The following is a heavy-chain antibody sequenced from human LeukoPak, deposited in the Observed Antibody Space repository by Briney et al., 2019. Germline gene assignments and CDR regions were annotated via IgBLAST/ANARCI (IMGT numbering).Heavy chain of an antibody. Sequence: GGSLRLSCAASGFTFSSYGMHWVRQAPGKGLEWVAVISYDGSNKYYADSVKGRLTISRDNSKNTLYLQMNSLRAEDTAVYYCARARGGYGSGSYFDYWGQGTLVTVSS. CDR1: GFTFSSYG. CDR2: ISYDGSNK. V-gene: IGHV3-30*03. D-gene: IGHD3-10*01. J-gene: IGHJ4*02. CDR3: ARARGGYGSGSYFDY.